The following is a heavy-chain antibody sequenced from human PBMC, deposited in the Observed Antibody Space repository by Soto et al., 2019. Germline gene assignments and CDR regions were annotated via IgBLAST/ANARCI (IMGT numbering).Heavy chain of an antibody. V-gene: IGHV5-51*01. CDR2: IYPGDSDT. CDR1: GYSFTSYW. CDR3: SHGYYQYFNS. J-gene: IGHJ4*02. D-gene: IGHD5-18*01. Sequence: GESLKISCKGSGYSFTSYWIGWVRQMPGKGLEWMGIIYPGDSDTRYSPSFQGQVTISADKSISTAYLQMNSLKTEDTAVYYCSHGYYQYFNSWGQGTLVTVSS.